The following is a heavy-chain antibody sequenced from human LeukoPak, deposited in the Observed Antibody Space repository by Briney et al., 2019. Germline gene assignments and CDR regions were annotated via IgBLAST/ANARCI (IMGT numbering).Heavy chain of an antibody. CDR1: GGSFSGYY. Sequence: SETLSLTCAVYGGSFSGYYWSWIRQPPGKGLEWIGEINHSGSTNYNPSLKSRATISVDTSKNPFSLKLSSVTAADTAVYYCARGEDEPYYYYYYMDVWGKGTTVTVSS. J-gene: IGHJ6*03. CDR3: ARGEDEPYYYYYYMDV. CDR2: INHSGST. V-gene: IGHV4-34*01. D-gene: IGHD1-14*01.